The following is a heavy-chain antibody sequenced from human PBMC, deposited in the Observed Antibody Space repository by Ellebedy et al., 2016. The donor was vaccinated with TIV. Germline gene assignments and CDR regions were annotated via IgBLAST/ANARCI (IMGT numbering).Heavy chain of an antibody. CDR1: GGSIRGFY. J-gene: IGHJ4*02. CDR3: VKHWQY. V-gene: IGHV4-59*08. Sequence: MPSETLSLTCTVSGGSIRGFYWSWIRQPPGQGLEWIAYFLDSVSTNYNPSLKSRVAVSVDTSKNQISLRLTSVTAADTAVYYCVKHWQYWGPGTLVTVSA. CDR2: FLDSVST.